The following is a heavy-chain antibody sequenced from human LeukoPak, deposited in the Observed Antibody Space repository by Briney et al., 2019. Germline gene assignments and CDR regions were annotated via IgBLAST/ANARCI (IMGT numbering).Heavy chain of an antibody. CDR2: IYTSGST. V-gene: IGHV4-4*07. J-gene: IGHJ6*02. CDR1: GGSISTYY. CDR3: ARTPYYGMDV. Sequence: SETLSLTCTVSGGSISTYYWSWIRQPAGKGLEWIGHIYTSGSTNYNPSLKSRVTMSVDTSKNQFSQKLSSVTAADTAVYYCARTPYYGMDVWGQGTTVTVSS.